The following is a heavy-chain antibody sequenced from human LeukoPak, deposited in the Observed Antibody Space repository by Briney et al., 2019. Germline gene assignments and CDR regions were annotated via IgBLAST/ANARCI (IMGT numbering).Heavy chain of an antibody. V-gene: IGHV3-23*01. D-gene: IGHD6-13*01. CDR3: ACLRGSSWYYFDY. CDR2: ITGSGGNT. J-gene: IGHJ4*02. Sequence: PGGSLRLSCAASGFTFSSYAMSWVRQAPGKGLDWVSVITGSGGNTYYADSVKGRFSISRDNSKNTVTLQMNSLRAEDTAVYYCACLRGSSWYYFDYWGQGTLVTVSS. CDR1: GFTFSSYA.